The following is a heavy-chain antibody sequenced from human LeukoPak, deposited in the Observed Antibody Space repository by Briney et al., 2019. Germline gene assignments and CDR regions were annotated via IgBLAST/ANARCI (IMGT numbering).Heavy chain of an antibody. CDR1: GGSISSYY. CDR2: IYYSGST. D-gene: IGHD6-13*01. Sequence: SETLSLTCTVSGGSISSYYWSWIRQPPGKGLEWIGYIYYSGSTNYNPSLKSRVTISVDTSKNQFSLKLSSVTAADTAMYYCASFTAAAGTIDYWGQGTLVTVSS. V-gene: IGHV4-59*08. CDR3: ASFTAAAGTIDY. J-gene: IGHJ4*02.